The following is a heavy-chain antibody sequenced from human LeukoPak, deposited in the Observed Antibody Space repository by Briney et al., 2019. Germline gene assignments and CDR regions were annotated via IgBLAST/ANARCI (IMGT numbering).Heavy chain of an antibody. Sequence: ASVKVSCKASGGTFSNDAISWVRQAPGQGLEWMGRVIPTLGIALYAQRFKGRVTITADKSTSTAYMELSRLTFEDTAVYFCARDLVCTVNCKDSWGQGTLVTVSS. CDR1: GGTFSNDA. CDR3: ARDLVCTVNCKDS. CDR2: VIPTLGIA. J-gene: IGHJ5*01. D-gene: IGHD3/OR15-3a*01. V-gene: IGHV1-69*04.